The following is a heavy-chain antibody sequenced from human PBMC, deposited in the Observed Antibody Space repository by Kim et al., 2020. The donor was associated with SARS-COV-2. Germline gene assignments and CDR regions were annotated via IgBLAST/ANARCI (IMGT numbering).Heavy chain of an antibody. D-gene: IGHD3-10*01. V-gene: IGHV4-59*01. CDR2: IYYSGGT. CDR3: ARVPMRSGSYTAFDI. J-gene: IGHJ3*02. CDR1: GGSISNYY. Sequence: SETLSLTCTVSGGSISNYYWSWIRQPPGKGLEWIGYIYYSGGTNYNPSLKSRVTISVDTSKNQFSLRLSSVTAADTAVYYCARVPMRSGSYTAFDIWGQGTMVTVSS.